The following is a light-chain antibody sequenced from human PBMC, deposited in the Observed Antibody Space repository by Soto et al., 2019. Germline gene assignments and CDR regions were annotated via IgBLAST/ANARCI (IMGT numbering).Light chain of an antibody. CDR2: GNN. CDR3: QSFDTRLNSVV. V-gene: IGLV1-40*01. J-gene: IGLJ2*01. CDR1: SSNIGAGHD. Sequence: QTVVTQPPSVSGAPGQRVTISCTGSSSNIGAGHDVHWYQQFPGTAPKLLIYGNNNRPSGVTDRFSGSKSGTSASLDITGLQAEYEADYYCQSFDTRLNSVVFGGGTKVTVL.